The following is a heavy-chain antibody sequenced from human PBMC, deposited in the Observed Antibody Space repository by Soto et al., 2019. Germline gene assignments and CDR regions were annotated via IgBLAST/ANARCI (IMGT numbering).Heavy chain of an antibody. CDR1: GGSISSGGYY. V-gene: IGHV4-31*03. CDR3: ARERFPYYYDSSGLRDWYFDL. J-gene: IGHJ2*01. D-gene: IGHD3-22*01. Sequence: QVQLQESGPGLVKPSQTLSLTCTVSGGSISSGGYYWSWIRQHPGKGLEWIGYIYYSGSTYYNPSLRGRVTISLDPSKSPSPLKLSSVTAADTAVYYCARERFPYYYDSSGLRDWYFDLWGRGTLVTVSS. CDR2: IYYSGST.